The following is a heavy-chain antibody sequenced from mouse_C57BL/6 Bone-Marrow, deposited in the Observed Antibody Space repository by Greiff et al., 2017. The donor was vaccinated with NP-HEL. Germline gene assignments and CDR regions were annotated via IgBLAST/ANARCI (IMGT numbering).Heavy chain of an antibody. Sequence: QVQLKESGAELMKPGASVKLSCTATGFTFTGYWIEWVKQSPGHGLEWIGEILPGSGRTNYYEKFKGQATFTADTSSNTAYMQLSSLTTEDSAIYYCARERGLLIRPDYWGQGTTLTVSS. CDR2: ILPGSGRT. CDR1: GFTFTGYW. D-gene: IGHD1-1*01. J-gene: IGHJ2*01. V-gene: IGHV1-9*01. CDR3: ARERGLLIRPDY.